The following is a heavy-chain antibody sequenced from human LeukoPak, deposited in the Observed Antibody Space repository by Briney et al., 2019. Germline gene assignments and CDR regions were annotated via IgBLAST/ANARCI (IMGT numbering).Heavy chain of an antibody. CDR3: ARGRSYLDAFDI. D-gene: IGHD1-26*01. CDR1: GCTFSSYA. Sequence: SVKVSCKASGCTFSSYAISWVLQAPGQGLEWMGGIIPIFGTANYAQKFQGRVTITADESTSPVYMKLSSLRSEDTAVYYCARGRSYLDAFDIWGQGTMVTVSS. CDR2: IIPIFGTA. J-gene: IGHJ3*02. V-gene: IGHV1-69*13.